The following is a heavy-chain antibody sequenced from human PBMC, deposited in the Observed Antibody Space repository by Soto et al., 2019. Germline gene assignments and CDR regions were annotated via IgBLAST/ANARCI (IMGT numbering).Heavy chain of an antibody. D-gene: IGHD3-10*01. Sequence: QVQLQESGPGLVKPSETLSLTCTVSGGSISSYYWSWIRQPPGKGLEWIGYIYYSGSTNYNPSLKSRVTISVDTSKNQFSLKLSSVTAADTAVYYCARDLHDKYGLYYYYYMDVWGKGTTVTVSS. CDR1: GGSISSYY. CDR2: IYYSGST. J-gene: IGHJ6*03. V-gene: IGHV4-59*01. CDR3: ARDLHDKYGLYYYYYMDV.